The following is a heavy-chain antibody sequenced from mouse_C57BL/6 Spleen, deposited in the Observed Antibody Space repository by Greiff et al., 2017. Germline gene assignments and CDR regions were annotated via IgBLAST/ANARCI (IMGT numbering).Heavy chain of an antibody. J-gene: IGHJ2*01. V-gene: IGHV5-17*01. Sequence: VQLQQSGGGLVKPGGSLKLSCAASGFTFSDYGMHWVRQAPEKGLEWVAYISSGSSTIYYADTVKVRFTISRDNAKNTLFLQMTSLRSEDTAMYDCARKSTMVTSFDYWGQGTTLTVSS. D-gene: IGHD2-2*01. CDR2: ISSGSSTI. CDR1: GFTFSDYG. CDR3: ARKSTMVTSFDY.